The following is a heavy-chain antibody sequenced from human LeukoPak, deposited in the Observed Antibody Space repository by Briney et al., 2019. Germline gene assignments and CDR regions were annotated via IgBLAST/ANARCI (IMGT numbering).Heavy chain of an antibody. CDR2: ISGSGGST. D-gene: IGHD3-22*01. Sequence: PGGSLRLSCAASGFTFSSYAMSWVPQAPGKGLEWVSAISGSGGSTYYADSVKSRFTISRDNSKNTLYLQMNSLRAEDTAVYYCAKGLQTEYDYDSSGYYFPFDYWGQGTLVTVSS. J-gene: IGHJ4*02. CDR1: GFTFSSYA. CDR3: AKGLQTEYDYDSSGYYFPFDY. V-gene: IGHV3-23*01.